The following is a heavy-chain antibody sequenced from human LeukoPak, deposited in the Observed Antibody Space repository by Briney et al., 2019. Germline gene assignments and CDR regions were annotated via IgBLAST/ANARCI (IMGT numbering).Heavy chain of an antibody. Sequence: SETLSLTCAVYGGSFSGYYWSWIRQPPGKGLEWIGEINHSGSTNYNPSLKSRVTISVDTSKNQFSLKLSSVTAADTAVYYCARVGGGSGWPGLDYWGQGTLVTVSS. CDR2: INHSGST. J-gene: IGHJ4*02. CDR1: GGSFSGYY. CDR3: ARVGGGSGWPGLDY. D-gene: IGHD6-19*01. V-gene: IGHV4-34*01.